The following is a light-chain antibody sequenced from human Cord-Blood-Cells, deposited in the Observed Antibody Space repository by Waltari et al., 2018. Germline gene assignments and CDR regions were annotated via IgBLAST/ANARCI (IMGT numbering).Light chain of an antibody. CDR2: YDD. Sequence: QSVLTQPPSVSEAPRQRVTISCSGSSSNLGNTAIHWYQQRPGKAPKLLIYYDDLLPSGVSDRFSGSKSGTSASLAISGLQSEDEADYYFAAWDDSPNGWVFGGGTKLTVL. CDR3: AAWDDSPNGWV. V-gene: IGLV1-36*01. J-gene: IGLJ3*02. CDR1: SSNLGNTA.